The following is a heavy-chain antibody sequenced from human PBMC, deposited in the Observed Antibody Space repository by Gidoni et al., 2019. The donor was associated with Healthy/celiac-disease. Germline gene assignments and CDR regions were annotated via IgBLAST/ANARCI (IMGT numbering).Heavy chain of an antibody. V-gene: IGHV4-34*01. CDR1: GVSFSGYS. CDR3: ARGSETTADFDY. Sequence: QVQLQQWGAGRLKPSETLSLTCAVHGVSFSGYSWSWIRQPPGKGREWIGEINHSGSTNYNPSLKRRVTISVDTSNNQFSLKLSSVTAADTAVYYCARGSETTADFDYWGQGTLVTVSS. CDR2: INHSGST. J-gene: IGHJ4*02. D-gene: IGHD4-17*01.